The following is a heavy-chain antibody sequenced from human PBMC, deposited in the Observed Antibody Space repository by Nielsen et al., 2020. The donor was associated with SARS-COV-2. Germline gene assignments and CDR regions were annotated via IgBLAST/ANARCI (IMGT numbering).Heavy chain of an antibody. V-gene: IGHV3-30-3*01. J-gene: IGHJ6*02. Sequence: VRQAPGKGLEWVAVISYDGSNKYYADSVKGRFTISRDNSKNTLYLQMNNLRAEDTAVYFCARRLEGRKGYHPDETHYWHYAMDVWGRGTTVTVSS. CDR3: ARRLEGRKGYHPDETHYWHYAMDV. CDR2: ISYDGSNK. D-gene: IGHD2-8*02.